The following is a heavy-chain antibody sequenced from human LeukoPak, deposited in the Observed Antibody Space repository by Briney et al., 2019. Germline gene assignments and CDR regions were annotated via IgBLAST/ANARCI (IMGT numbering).Heavy chain of an antibody. J-gene: IGHJ3*02. V-gene: IGHV3-33*01. Sequence: GGSLRLSCVASGFTFSSYGMHWVRQRPGKGLEWLTVIWPDENKKYYADSVKGRFTVSRDNSKNTLYLQIDSLKVEDTAVYYCAREGLLTSPNNALDIWGQGTMVAVSS. D-gene: IGHD3-16*01. CDR2: IWPDENKK. CDR3: AREGLLTSPNNALDI. CDR1: GFTFSSYG.